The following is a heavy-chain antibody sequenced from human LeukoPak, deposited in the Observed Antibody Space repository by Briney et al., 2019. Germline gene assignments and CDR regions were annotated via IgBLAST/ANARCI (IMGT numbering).Heavy chain of an antibody. V-gene: IGHV3-7*01. Sequence: GGSLRLSCAASGFTFSTYWMNWVRQAPGKGLEWVANIKQDGSEKYYVDSVKGRFTLSRDSAKNSLYLQMNSLRAEDTVVYYCARAEWSNWYFDLWGRGTLVTVSS. J-gene: IGHJ2*01. CDR3: ARAEWSNWYFDL. CDR2: IKQDGSEK. D-gene: IGHD3-3*01. CDR1: GFTFSTYW.